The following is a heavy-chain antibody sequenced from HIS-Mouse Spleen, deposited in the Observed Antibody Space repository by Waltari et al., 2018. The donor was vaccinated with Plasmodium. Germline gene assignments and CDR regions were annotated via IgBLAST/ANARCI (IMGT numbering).Heavy chain of an antibody. CDR1: GGSIRRSSYS. CDR3: ARDRITGTSYFDY. D-gene: IGHD1-7*01. J-gene: IGHJ4*02. V-gene: IGHV4-39*07. Sequence: QLQLQESGPGLVKPSETLSLPCTVSGGSIRRSSYSWGWIRQPPGKGLEWIGSIYYSGSTYYNPSLKSRVTISVDTSKNQFSLKLSSVTAADTAVYYCARDRITGTSYFDYWGQGTLVTVSS. CDR2: IYYSGST.